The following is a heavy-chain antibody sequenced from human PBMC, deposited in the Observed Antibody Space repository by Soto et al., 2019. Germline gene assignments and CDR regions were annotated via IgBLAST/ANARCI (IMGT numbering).Heavy chain of an antibody. Sequence: SETLSLTCTVSGGSMSSYYWTWLRQSPERGLEWIGYISYSGSTYYNPSLKSRVTISADTSKNQFSLRMNSMIAADTAVYYCARADPDASVGYWGQGTLVTVSS. J-gene: IGHJ4*02. CDR3: ARADPDASVGY. CDR2: ISYSGST. CDR1: GGSMSSYY. D-gene: IGHD2-15*01. V-gene: IGHV4-59*01.